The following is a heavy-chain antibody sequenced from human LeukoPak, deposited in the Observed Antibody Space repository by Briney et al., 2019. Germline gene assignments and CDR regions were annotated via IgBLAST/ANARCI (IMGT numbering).Heavy chain of an antibody. CDR3: ARGMWSYYDSSGYLPDY. Sequence: GGSLRLSCAASGFTFSSYWMHWVRQAPGKGLVWVSRINSDGSSTSYADSVKGRFTVSRDNAKNTLYLQMNSLRAEDTAVYYCARGMWSYYDSSGYLPDYWGQGTLVTVSS. CDR2: INSDGSST. J-gene: IGHJ4*02. D-gene: IGHD3-22*01. V-gene: IGHV3-74*01. CDR1: GFTFSSYW.